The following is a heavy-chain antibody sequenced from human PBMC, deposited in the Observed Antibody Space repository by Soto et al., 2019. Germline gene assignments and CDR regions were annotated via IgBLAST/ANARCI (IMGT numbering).Heavy chain of an antibody. V-gene: IGHV3-30-3*01. J-gene: IGHJ5*02. CDR3: VRGGYSSSWDRLDP. CDR1: GSTFPNYP. D-gene: IGHD4-4*01. CDR2: ISHDGVTK. Sequence: SLRLSCTASGSTFPNYPMHWVRQAPDKGLEWVAVISHDGVTKNSADSVKGRFTISRDNSRNTLYLQMNSLRIEDTAMYYCVRGGYSSSWDRLDPWGQGTLGTVSS.